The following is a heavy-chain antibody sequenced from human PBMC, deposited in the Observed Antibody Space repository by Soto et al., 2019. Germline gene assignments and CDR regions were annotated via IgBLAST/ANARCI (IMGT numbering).Heavy chain of an antibody. D-gene: IGHD3-22*01. Sequence: QVQLVQAGAEVQKPGASVKVSCKASGYTFISNWIHWVRQAPGQGLQWLGVINPSGGITVYAQMFQGRVTMTRATYPATVYMALSSLRSEDTAVYYCARDHSVTTSGYSYWWFDPWGQGALVAVSS. V-gene: IGHV1-46*01. CDR1: GYTFISNW. J-gene: IGHJ5*02. CDR2: INPSGGIT. CDR3: ARDHSVTTSGYSYWWFDP.